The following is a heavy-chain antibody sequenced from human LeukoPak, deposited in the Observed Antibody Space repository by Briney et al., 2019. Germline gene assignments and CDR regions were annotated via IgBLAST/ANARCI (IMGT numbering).Heavy chain of an antibody. CDR3: ARLWRAAIDY. Sequence: SETLSLTCTVSGASISSSSYYWGYFRQPPGKGLEWIGSGYYNGNTYCNPSLKSRATISADTSKNQFSLKLTSVTAADTAVYYCARLWRAAIDYGGQGTLVTVSS. D-gene: IGHD1-1*01. CDR2: GYYNGNT. V-gene: IGHV4-39*01. CDR1: GASISSSSYY. J-gene: IGHJ4*02.